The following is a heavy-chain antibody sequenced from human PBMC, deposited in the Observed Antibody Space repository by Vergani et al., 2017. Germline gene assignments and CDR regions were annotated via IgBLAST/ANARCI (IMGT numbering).Heavy chain of an antibody. CDR3: ARGEAALPSRVLDY. CDR1: GFTVSSNY. J-gene: IGHJ4*02. Sequence: EVQLVETGGGLIQPGGSLRLSCAASGFTVSSNYMSWVRQAPGKGLEWVSVIYSGGSTYYADSVKGRFTISRDNAKNSLYLQMNSLRAEDTAVYYCARGEAALPSRVLDYWGQGTLVTVSS. D-gene: IGHD6-6*01. CDR2: IYSGGST. V-gene: IGHV3-53*02.